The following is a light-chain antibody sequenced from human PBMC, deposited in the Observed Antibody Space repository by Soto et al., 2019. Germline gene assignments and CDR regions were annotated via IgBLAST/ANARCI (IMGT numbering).Light chain of an antibody. CDR2: GNF. CDR3: QAYDNSLGVSVL. J-gene: IGLJ3*02. CDR1: GSNIGASYD. V-gene: IGLV1-40*01. Sequence: QLVLTQPPSVSGAPGQRVTISCAGSGSNIGASYDVHWYQQLPGTAPKLLIYGNFNRPSGVPDRFSGSKSGTSASLAITGLQAEDEADYYCQAYDNSLGVSVLFGGGTKVTVL.